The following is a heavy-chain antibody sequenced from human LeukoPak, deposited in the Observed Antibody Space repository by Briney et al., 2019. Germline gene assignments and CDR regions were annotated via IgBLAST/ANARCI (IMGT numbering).Heavy chain of an antibody. V-gene: IGHV1-69*13. D-gene: IGHD3-9*01. CDR2: IIPIFGTA. Sequence: SVKVSCKASGGTFSSYAISWVRQAPGQGLEWMGGIIPIFGTANYAQKFQGRVTITADESTRPAYMELSTLRSERPAVFFCERAILTGYYNWFDPWGQGTLVADSS. CDR1: GGTFSSYA. CDR3: ERAILTGYYNWFDP. J-gene: IGHJ5*02.